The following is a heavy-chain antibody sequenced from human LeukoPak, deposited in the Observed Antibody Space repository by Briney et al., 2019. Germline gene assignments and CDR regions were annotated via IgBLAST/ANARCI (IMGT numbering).Heavy chain of an antibody. CDR1: GFTFSSYA. J-gene: IGHJ4*02. CDR2: IPGSGVDT. D-gene: IGHD1/OR15-1a*01. CDR3: AKEVGMYGTPTLDF. Sequence: GGSLRLSCAASGFTFSSYAMSWVRQAPGGGLEWVSGIPGSGVDTFYADSAKGRFTISRDNSKNTLFLQMNSLRAEDTAVYYCAKEVGMYGTPTLDFWGQGTVVTVSS. V-gene: IGHV3-23*01.